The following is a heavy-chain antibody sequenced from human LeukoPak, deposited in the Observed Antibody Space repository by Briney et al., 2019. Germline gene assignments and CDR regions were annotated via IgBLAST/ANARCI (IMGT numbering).Heavy chain of an antibody. CDR3: ARDSPRYCSGGSCGHLRFFTDV. J-gene: IGHJ6*04. V-gene: IGHV4-61*02. D-gene: IGHD2-15*01. CDR2: IYTSGST. Sequence: SETLSLTCTVSGGSISSGSYYWSWIRQPAGKGLEWIGRIYTSGSTNYNPSLKSRVTISVDTSKNQFSLKLSSVTAADTAVYYCARDSPRYCSGGSCGHLRFFTDVWGKGTTVTISS. CDR1: GGSISSGSYY.